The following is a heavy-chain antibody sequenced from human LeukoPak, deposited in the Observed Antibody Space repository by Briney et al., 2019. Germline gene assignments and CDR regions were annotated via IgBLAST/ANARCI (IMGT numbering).Heavy chain of an antibody. CDR2: VSATGYTT. J-gene: IGHJ4*02. D-gene: IGHD3-10*01. V-gene: IGHV3-23*01. CDR1: GFTLPYG. CDR3: ARKSASGNYPLDY. Sequence: GGTLRLSCVVSGFTLPYGMSWVRQAPGKGLEWVSYVSATGYTTSYADSVKGRFTISRDNAKNTVFLQMSSLRAEDTALYYCARKSASGNYPLDYWGQGTLVTVSS.